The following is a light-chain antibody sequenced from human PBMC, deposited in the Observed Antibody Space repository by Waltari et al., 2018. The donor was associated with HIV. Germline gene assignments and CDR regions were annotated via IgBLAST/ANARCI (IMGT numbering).Light chain of an antibody. J-gene: IGLJ2*01. CDR2: EVT. Sequence: QSALPQPPSASGSPGQSVTLSCTGTNSDIGTYAYVSWYQQHPGKAPKLVISEVTKRPSGVSDRFSGSKSCNTAFLTVSGLQAEDEADYYCSSFANRDGFYVLFGGGTRLTVL. V-gene: IGLV2-8*01. CDR1: NSDIGTYAY. CDR3: SSFANRDGFYVL.